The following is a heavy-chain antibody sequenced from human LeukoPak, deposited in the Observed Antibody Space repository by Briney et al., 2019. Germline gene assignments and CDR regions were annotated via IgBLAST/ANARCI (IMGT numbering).Heavy chain of an antibody. CDR3: AKISSSAEPNFDY. CDR2: IWPDGSKK. J-gene: IGHJ4*02. CDR1: GFAFRTYA. Sequence: GGSLRLSCAASGFAFRTYAMHWVRQAPGKGLEWVAFIWPDGSKKFYADSVKGRFTISRDNSNHTLYLQMNSLRPEDTALYFCAKISSSAEPNFDYWGQGILLTVSS. V-gene: IGHV3-30*02. D-gene: IGHD1-14*01.